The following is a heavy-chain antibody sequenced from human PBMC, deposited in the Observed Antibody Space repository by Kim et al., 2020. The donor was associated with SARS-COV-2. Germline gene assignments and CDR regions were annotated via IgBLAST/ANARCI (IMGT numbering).Heavy chain of an antibody. V-gene: IGHV4-4*02. Sequence: SETLSLTCAVSGGSISSSNWWSWVRQPPGKGLEWIGEIYHSGSTNYNPSLKSRVTISVDKSKNQFSLKLSSVTAADTAVYYCARVFGDPRAPIYYYYYYGMDVWGQGTTVTVSS. D-gene: IGHD3-10*01. CDR3: ARVFGDPRAPIYYYYYYGMDV. CDR2: IYHSGST. J-gene: IGHJ6*02. CDR1: GGSISSSNW.